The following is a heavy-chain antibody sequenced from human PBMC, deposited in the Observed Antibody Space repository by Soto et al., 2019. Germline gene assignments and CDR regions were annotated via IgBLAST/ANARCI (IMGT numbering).Heavy chain of an antibody. J-gene: IGHJ4*02. Sequence: PGESLKISCAASGFRFTDYYMTWIRQAPGKGLEWVSYISSGGNAIYYADSVKGRFTISKDNTKKSLYLQMNYLRAEDTAVYYRARSSAYPYYFDYWGQGALVTVSS. CDR2: ISSGGNAI. D-gene: IGHD2-21*01. V-gene: IGHV3-11*01. CDR3: ARSSAYPYYFDY. CDR1: GFRFTDYY.